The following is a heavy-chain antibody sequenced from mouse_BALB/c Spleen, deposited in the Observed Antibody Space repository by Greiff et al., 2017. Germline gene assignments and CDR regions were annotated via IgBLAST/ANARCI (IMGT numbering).Heavy chain of an antibody. CDR2: IDPANGNT. V-gene: IGHV14-3*02. CDR3: AREGTTATGFFAY. J-gene: IGHJ3*01. CDR1: GFNIKDTY. Sequence: VQLQQSGAELVKPGASVKLSCTASGFNIKDTYMHWVKQRPEQGLEWIGRIDPANGNTKYDPKFQGKATITADTSSNTAYLQLSSLTSEDTAVYYCAREGTTATGFFAYWGQGTLVTVSA. D-gene: IGHD1-2*01.